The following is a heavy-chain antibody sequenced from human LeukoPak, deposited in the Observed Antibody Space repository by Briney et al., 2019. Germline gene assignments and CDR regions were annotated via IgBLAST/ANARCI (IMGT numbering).Heavy chain of an antibody. V-gene: IGHV4-39*01. D-gene: IGHD2-15*01. CDR2: IYYSGST. Sequence: SETLSLTCTVSGGSISSSGSYWGWIRQPPGKGLEWIGSIYYSGSTYYNPSLKSRVTISVDTSENQFSLKVTSATAADTAVYYCARLYWSGGSCYLDSWGQGTLVTVSS. CDR3: ARLYWSGGSCYLDS. CDR1: GGSISSSGSY. J-gene: IGHJ4*02.